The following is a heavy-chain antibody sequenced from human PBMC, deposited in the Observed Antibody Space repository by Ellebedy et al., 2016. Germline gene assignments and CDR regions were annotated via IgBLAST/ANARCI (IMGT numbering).Heavy chain of an antibody. CDR1: GFTFSSYA. CDR3: AKDRGTTVISKFDY. V-gene: IGHV3-23*01. Sequence: GESLKISCAASGFTFSSYAMSWVRQAPGKGLEWVSGITGSGGNTYHADSVKGRFTISRDNSKNTLYLQMNSLRAEDTAVYYCAKDRGTTVISKFDYWGQGTLVTVSS. CDR2: ITGSGGNT. J-gene: IGHJ4*02. D-gene: IGHD4-17*01.